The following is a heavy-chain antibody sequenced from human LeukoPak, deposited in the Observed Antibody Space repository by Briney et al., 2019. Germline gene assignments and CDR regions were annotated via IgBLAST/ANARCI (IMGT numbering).Heavy chain of an antibody. CDR3: ARGSPFTVTRDYFDD. V-gene: IGHV3-9*01. J-gene: IGHJ4*02. Sequence: PGGSLRLSCAASGFTFDDYAMHWVRQAPGKGPEWVSGISWNSGSIGYADSVKGRFTISRDNAKNSLDLQMNSLRVEDTAVYYCARGSPFTVTRDYFDDWGQGTLVTVSS. CDR2: ISWNSGSI. CDR1: GFTFDDYA. D-gene: IGHD4-17*01.